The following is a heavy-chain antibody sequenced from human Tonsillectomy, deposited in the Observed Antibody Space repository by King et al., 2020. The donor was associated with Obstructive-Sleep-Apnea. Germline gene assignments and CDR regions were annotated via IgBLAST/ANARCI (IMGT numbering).Heavy chain of an antibody. CDR2: IYPDDSDT. J-gene: IGHJ6*02. Sequence: EVQLVESGAEVKKPGESLKISCKGSGYSFTSYWIGWVRQMPGKGLEWMGIIYPDDSDTRYSPSFQGQVTVSADKSIKTAFLQWSSLKASDTAMYYCARLMYYYGSGSLYYYGMDVWGQGTTVTVSS. D-gene: IGHD3-10*01. V-gene: IGHV5-51*01. CDR3: ARLMYYYGSGSLYYYGMDV. CDR1: GYSFTSYW.